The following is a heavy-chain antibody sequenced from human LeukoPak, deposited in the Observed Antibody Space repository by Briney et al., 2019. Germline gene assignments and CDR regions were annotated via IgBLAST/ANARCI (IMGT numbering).Heavy chain of an antibody. V-gene: IGHV3-30*18. J-gene: IGHJ4*02. Sequence: PGGSLRLSCAASGFTFSSYGMHWVRQTPGKGLEWVAVISYDRSDRYYADSVKGRFTVSRDNSKNTVYLQMNSLRAEDTAVYYRAKDRIRLVQQWIFDYWGQGTLVTVSS. CDR1: GFTFSSYG. CDR3: AKDRIRLVQQWIFDY. CDR2: ISYDRSDR. D-gene: IGHD6-19*01.